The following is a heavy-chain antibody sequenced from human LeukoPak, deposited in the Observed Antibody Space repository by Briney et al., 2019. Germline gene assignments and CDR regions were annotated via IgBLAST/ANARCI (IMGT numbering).Heavy chain of an antibody. CDR2: IYYSGST. CDR3: ARHEATPTPFDY. J-gene: IGHJ4*02. CDR1: GGSISSYY. V-gene: IGHV4-59*08. Sequence: SETLSPTCTVSGGSISSYYWSWIRQPPGKGLEWIGYIYYSGSTNYNPSLKSRVTISVDTSKNQFSLKLSSVTAADTAVYYCARHEATPTPFDYWGQGTLVTVSS. D-gene: IGHD2-15*01.